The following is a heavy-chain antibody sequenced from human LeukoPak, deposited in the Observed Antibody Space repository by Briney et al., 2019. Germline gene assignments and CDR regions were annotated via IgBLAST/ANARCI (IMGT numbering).Heavy chain of an antibody. CDR1: GFTFSSYS. V-gene: IGHV3-21*01. J-gene: IGHJ3*02. D-gene: IGHD4-17*01. Sequence: GGSLRLSCAASGFTFSSYSMNWVRQAPGKGLDWVSSISSSSSYIYYADSVKGRFTISRDNAKNSLYLQMNSLRAEDTAVYYCARARSDDYGDYYDAFDIWGQGTMVTVSS. CDR2: ISSSSSYI. CDR3: ARARSDDYGDYYDAFDI.